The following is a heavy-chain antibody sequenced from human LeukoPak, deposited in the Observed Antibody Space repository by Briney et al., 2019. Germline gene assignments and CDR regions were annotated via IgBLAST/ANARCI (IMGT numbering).Heavy chain of an antibody. Sequence: SETLSLTCTVSGGSISSSSYYWGWIRQPPGKGLEWIGSIYYSGSTYYNSSLKSRVTISVDTSKNQFSLKLSSVTAADTAVYYCARQPLYYDFWSGYSYYYYMDVWGKGTTVTVSS. J-gene: IGHJ6*03. D-gene: IGHD3-3*01. CDR1: GGSISSSSYY. CDR3: ARQPLYYDFWSGYSYYYYMDV. CDR2: IYYSGST. V-gene: IGHV4-39*01.